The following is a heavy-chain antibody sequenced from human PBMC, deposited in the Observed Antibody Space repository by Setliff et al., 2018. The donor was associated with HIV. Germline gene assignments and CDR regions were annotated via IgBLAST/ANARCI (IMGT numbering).Heavy chain of an antibody. CDR2: IFYSGTT. CDR3: AKTTGSVLGTYYFDS. CDR1: GAFTTSSLYS. J-gene: IGHJ4*02. Sequence: SETLSLTCSVSGAFTTSSLYSWGWFRQSPGKGLEWIGTIFYSGTTTYNPSLKVRFTISRDNSENFLYLQMHSLRLDDTAIYYCAKTTGSVLGTYYFDSWGQGTRVTVSS. D-gene: IGHD3-16*01. V-gene: IGHV4-39*01.